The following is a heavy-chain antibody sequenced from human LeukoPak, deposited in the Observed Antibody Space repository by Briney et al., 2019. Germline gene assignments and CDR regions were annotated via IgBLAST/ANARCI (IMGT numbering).Heavy chain of an antibody. CDR1: GFTFSSYW. V-gene: IGHV3-7*05. J-gene: IGHJ4*02. CDR2: IKQDGSEK. CDR3: ARDRVTMVRGVNYYFDY. D-gene: IGHD3-10*01. Sequence: PGGSLRLSCAASGFTFSSYWMSWVRQAPGKGLEWVANIKQDGSEKYYVDSVKGRFTISRDNAKNSLYLQMNSLRAEETAVYYCARDRVTMVRGVNYYFDYWGQGTLVTVSS.